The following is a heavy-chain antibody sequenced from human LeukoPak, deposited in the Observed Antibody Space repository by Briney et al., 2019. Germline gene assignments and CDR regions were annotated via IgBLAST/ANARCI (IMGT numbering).Heavy chain of an antibody. CDR3: ARVTMVRGVIIGPFDY. CDR1: GFTFSTYN. CDR2: ISGSGGST. J-gene: IGHJ4*02. Sequence: QSGGSLRLSCTVSGFTFSTYNMNWVRQAPGKGLEWVSAISGSGGSTYYADSVKGRFTISRDNSKNTLYLQMNSLRAEDTAVYYCARVTMVRGVIIGPFDYWGQGTLVTVSS. V-gene: IGHV3-23*01. D-gene: IGHD3-10*01.